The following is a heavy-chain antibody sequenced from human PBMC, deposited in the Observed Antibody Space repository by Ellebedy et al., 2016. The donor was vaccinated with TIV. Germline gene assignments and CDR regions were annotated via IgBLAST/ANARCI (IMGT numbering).Heavy chain of an antibody. Sequence: GESLKISCSASGFTFSSYAMHWVRQAPGKGLEYVSAISSNGGSTYYADSVKGRFTISRDNSKNTLYLQMSSLRAEDTAVYYCVKNYDFWSGRPLYYFDYWGQGTLVTVSS. CDR1: GFTFSSYA. CDR2: ISSNGGST. CDR3: VKNYDFWSGRPLYYFDY. J-gene: IGHJ4*02. D-gene: IGHD3-3*01. V-gene: IGHV3-64D*06.